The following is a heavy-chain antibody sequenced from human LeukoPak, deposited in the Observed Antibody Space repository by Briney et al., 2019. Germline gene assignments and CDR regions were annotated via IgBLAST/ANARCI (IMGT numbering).Heavy chain of an antibody. CDR2: ISYDGSNK. V-gene: IGHV3-30-3*01. CDR3: ARDPEY. Sequence: GGSLRLSCAASGFTFSSYAMHWVRQAPGKGLEWVAVISYDGSNKYYADSVKGRFTISRDESKNTLYLQMHSLRAEDTAVYYCARDPEYWGQGTLVTVSS. J-gene: IGHJ4*02. CDR1: GFTFSSYA.